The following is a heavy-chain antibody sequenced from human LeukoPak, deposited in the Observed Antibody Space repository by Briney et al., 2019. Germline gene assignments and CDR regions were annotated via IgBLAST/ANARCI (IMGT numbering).Heavy chain of an antibody. CDR1: GFTFSSYG. J-gene: IGHJ4*02. CDR3: ARGKRITMIVVVPETIDY. CDR2: ISYDGSNK. V-gene: IGHV3-30*03. Sequence: SGGSLRLSCAASGFTFSSYGMHWVRQAPGKGLEWVAVISYDGSNKYYADSVKGRFTISRDNSKNTLYLQMNSLRAEDTAVYYCARGKRITMIVVVPETIDYWGQGTLVTVSS. D-gene: IGHD3-22*01.